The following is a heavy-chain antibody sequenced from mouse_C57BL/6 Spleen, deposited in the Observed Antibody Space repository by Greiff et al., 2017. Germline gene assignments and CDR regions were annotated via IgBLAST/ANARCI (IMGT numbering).Heavy chain of an antibody. Sequence: QVQLQQSDAELVKPGASVKISCKISGYTFTDHTIHWLKQRPEQGLEWIGYIYPRDGSTKYNEKLKGKATLTADKSSSTAYMQLNSLTSEDSAVYFCARRRVALHYGSSPFAYWGQGTLVTVSA. CDR2: IYPRDGST. D-gene: IGHD1-1*01. CDR3: ARRRVALHYGSSPFAY. V-gene: IGHV1-78*01. CDR1: GYTFTDHT. J-gene: IGHJ3*01.